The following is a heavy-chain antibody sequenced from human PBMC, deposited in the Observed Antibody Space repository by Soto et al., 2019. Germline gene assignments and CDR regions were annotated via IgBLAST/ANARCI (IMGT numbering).Heavy chain of an antibody. CDR2: INQDGSEK. V-gene: IGHV3-7*01. CDR3: ARDTTRIAVAGYYYYYGMDV. CDR1: GFTFNTYW. D-gene: IGHD6-13*01. J-gene: IGHJ6*02. Sequence: PGGSLRLSCAASGFTFNTYWMSWVRQAPGTGLEWVANINQDGSEKFCVDSVKGRFTISRDNAKNSLYLQMSSLRAEDTAIYYCARDTTRIAVAGYYYYYGMDVWGQGTTVTVS.